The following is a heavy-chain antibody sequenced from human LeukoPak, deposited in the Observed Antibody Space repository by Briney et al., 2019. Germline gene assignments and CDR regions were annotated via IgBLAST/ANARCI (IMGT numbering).Heavy chain of an antibody. D-gene: IGHD6-13*01. V-gene: IGHV4-59*08. CDR2: IYYSGST. CDR3: ARLSSGSSSWYDIDY. Sequence: SSETLSLTCTVSGGSISSYYWSWIRQPPGKGLEWIGYIYYSGSTNYNPSLKSRVTISVDTSKNQFSLKLSSVTAADTAVYYCARLSSGSSSWYDIDYWGQGTLVTVSS. J-gene: IGHJ4*02. CDR1: GGSISSYY.